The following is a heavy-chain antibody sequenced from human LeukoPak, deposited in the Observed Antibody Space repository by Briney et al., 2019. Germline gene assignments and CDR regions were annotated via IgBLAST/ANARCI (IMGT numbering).Heavy chain of an antibody. CDR2: ISYDGSNK. Sequence: GGSLRLSCAASGFTFSSYGMHWVRPAPGKGLEWVAVISYDGSNKYYADSVKGRFTISRDNSKNTLYLQMNRLRAEDTAVYYCASGRYGSGSYEFDYWGQGTLVTVSS. J-gene: IGHJ4*02. CDR1: GFTFSSYG. CDR3: ASGRYGSGSYEFDY. D-gene: IGHD3-10*01. V-gene: IGHV3-30*03.